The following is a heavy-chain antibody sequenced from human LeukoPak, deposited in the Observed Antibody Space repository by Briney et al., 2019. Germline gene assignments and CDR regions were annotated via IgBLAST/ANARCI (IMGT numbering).Heavy chain of an antibody. CDR2: IYSGGST. D-gene: IGHD3-22*01. Sequence: HPGGSLRLSCAASGFTVSSNYMSWVRQAPGKGLEWVSVIYSGGSTYYADSVKGRFTISRDKTKNTLYLQMNSLRAEDTAVYYCAKSAYYDASGYYREYYFDYWGQGTLVTVSS. CDR3: AKSAYYDASGYYREYYFDY. V-gene: IGHV3-53*01. J-gene: IGHJ4*02. CDR1: GFTVSSNY.